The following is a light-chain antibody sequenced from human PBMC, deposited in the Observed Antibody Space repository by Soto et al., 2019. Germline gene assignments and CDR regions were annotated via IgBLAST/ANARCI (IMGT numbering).Light chain of an antibody. CDR3: QQYVSSVT. CDR2: DAS. J-gene: IGKJ1*01. CDR1: QSVDSSF. Sequence: EIVLTQSPGSLSLSPGERATLSCRASQSVDSSFFAWYQQKPGQAPRLLIYDASNRATGIPDRFSGSGSGTDFTLTISRLEPEDFAVYYCQQYVSSVTFGQGTKVEIK. V-gene: IGKV3-20*01.